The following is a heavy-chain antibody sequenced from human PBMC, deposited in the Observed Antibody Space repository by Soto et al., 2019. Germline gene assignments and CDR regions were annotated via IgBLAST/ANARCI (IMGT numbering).Heavy chain of an antibody. V-gene: IGHV1-2*02. D-gene: IGHD2-8*01. J-gene: IGHJ6*02. Sequence: VASVKVSCKASGYTFTGYYMHWVRQAPGQGLEWMGWINPNSGGTNYAQKFQGRVTMTRDTSISTAYMELSRLRSDDTAVYYCARDLGYCTNGVCRKYHYYGMDVWGQGTTVTVSS. CDR1: GYTFTGYY. CDR3: ARDLGYCTNGVCRKYHYYGMDV. CDR2: INPNSGGT.